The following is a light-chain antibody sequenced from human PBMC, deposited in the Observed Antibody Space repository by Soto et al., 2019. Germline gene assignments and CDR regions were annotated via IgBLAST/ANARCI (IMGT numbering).Light chain of an antibody. CDR3: QQSYTSWWT. J-gene: IGKJ1*01. V-gene: IGKV1-39*01. Sequence: DIQMTQSPSSLSASVVDRVSITFRASQSISTHLSWYQQKPGKAPKLLIYAASSLQSWVPSRFTGSGSGTDFTLTISSLQPEDFATYYCQQSYTSWWTFGQGTKVDIK. CDR2: AAS. CDR1: QSISTH.